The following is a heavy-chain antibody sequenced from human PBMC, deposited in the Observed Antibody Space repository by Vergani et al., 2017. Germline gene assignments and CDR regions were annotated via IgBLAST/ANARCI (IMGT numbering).Heavy chain of an antibody. V-gene: IGHV1-69*01. CDR1: GGTFSSYA. J-gene: IGHJ4*02. CDR2: IIPIFGTA. D-gene: IGHD3-10*01. Sequence: QVQLVQSGAEVKKPGSSVKVSCKASGGTFSSYAISWVRQAPGQGLEWMGGIIPIFGTANYAQKFQGRVTITADESTSSAYMELSSLRSEDTAVYYCARDPTMVRGVSRYYFDYWGQGTLFTVSS. CDR3: ARDPTMVRGVSRYYFDY.